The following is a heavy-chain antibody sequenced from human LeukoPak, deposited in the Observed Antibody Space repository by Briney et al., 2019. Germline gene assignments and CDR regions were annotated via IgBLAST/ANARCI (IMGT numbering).Heavy chain of an antibody. Sequence: PSQTLSLTCTVSGGSISSGDYYWSWIRQPPGKGLEWIGYIYYSGSTYYNPSLKSRVTISVDTSKNQFSLKLTSVTAADTAVYYCAREITIFGTVMGFDTWGPGTVVTVSS. CDR2: IYYSGST. J-gene: IGHJ5*02. CDR3: AREITIFGTVMGFDT. CDR1: GGSISSGDYY. D-gene: IGHD3-3*01. V-gene: IGHV4-30-4*01.